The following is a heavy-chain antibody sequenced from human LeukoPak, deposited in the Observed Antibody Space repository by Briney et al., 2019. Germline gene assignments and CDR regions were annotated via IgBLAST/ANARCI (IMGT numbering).Heavy chain of an antibody. CDR2: IKPDGGEK. J-gene: IGHJ3*02. V-gene: IGHV3-7*01. D-gene: IGHD1-20*01. CDR1: GFTFSDYY. CDR3: ASGNWNDRAFDI. Sequence: PGGSLRLSCAASGFTFSDYYMSWIRQAPGKGLEWVANIKPDGGEKYYVDSAKGRFTISRDNAKNSLYLQMSSLRAEDTAVYYCASGNWNDRAFDIWGQGTMVTVSS.